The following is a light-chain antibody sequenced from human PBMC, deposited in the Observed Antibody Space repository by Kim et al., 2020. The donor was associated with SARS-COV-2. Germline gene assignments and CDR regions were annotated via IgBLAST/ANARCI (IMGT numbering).Light chain of an antibody. J-gene: IGKJ2*03. V-gene: IGKV1-39*01. CDR1: QTINNY. CDR2: AAS. CDR3: QQSFSSPSS. Sequence: DIQMTQSPSSLSASVGDTVTSTCRASQTINNYLNWYQQKPGKAPKFLIHAASSLQSGGPSRFSVSASGTNFTLTIAGLQRDDFATYHCQQSFSSPSSFGQGTKLEI.